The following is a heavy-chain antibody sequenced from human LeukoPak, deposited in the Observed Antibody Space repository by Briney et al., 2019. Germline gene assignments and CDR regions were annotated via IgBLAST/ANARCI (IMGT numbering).Heavy chain of an antibody. Sequence: GGSLRLSCAASGFTFSSYGMHWVRQAPGKGLEWVAVISYDGSNKYYADSVKGRFTISRDNSKNTLYLQMNSLRAEDTAVYYCAKVFIDYYGSGRDPDDAFDIWGQGTMVTVSS. D-gene: IGHD3-10*01. CDR1: GFTFSSYG. V-gene: IGHV3-30*18. J-gene: IGHJ3*02. CDR2: ISYDGSNK. CDR3: AKVFIDYYGSGRDPDDAFDI.